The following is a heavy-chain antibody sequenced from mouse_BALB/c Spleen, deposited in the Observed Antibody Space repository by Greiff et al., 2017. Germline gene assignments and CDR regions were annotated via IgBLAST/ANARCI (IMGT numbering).Heavy chain of an antibody. J-gene: IGHJ2*01. D-gene: IGHD2-3*01. CDR1: GFTFSSYA. V-gene: IGHV5-9-4*01. Sequence: EVQLVESGGGLVKPGGSLKLSCAASGFTFSSYAMSWVRQSPEKRLEWVAEISSGGSYTYYPDTVTGRFTISRDNAKNTLYLEMSSLRSEDTAMYYCARDGYYGLGGYFDYWGQGTTLTVSS. CDR3: ARDGYYGLGGYFDY. CDR2: ISSGGSYT.